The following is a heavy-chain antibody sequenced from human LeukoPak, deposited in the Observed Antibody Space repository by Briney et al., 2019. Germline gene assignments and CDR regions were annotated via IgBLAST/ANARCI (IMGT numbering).Heavy chain of an antibody. CDR3: AKRTTYSSGWYIDY. D-gene: IGHD6-19*01. CDR2: ISYSTTTI. V-gene: IGHV3-48*01. J-gene: IGHJ4*02. CDR1: GFTFSSYS. Sequence: PGGSLRLSCAASGFTFSSYSMTWVRQAPGKGLEWVSYISYSTTTIYYADSVKGRFTISRDNSKNTLYLQVNSLRAEDTAVYYCAKRTTYSSGWYIDYWGQGTLVTVSS.